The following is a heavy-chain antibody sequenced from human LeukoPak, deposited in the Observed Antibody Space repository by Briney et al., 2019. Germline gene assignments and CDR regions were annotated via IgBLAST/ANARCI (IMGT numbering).Heavy chain of an antibody. CDR2: INPNSGGT. J-gene: IGHJ4*02. D-gene: IGHD6-19*01. CDR3: ARDPRSVAGRSDY. Sequence: ASVTVSCKASGYTFTGYYMHWVRQAPGQGLEWMGWINPNSGGTNYAQKFQGRVTMTRDTSISTAYMELSRLRSDDTAVYYCARDPRSVAGRSDYWGQGTLVTVSS. CDR1: GYTFTGYY. V-gene: IGHV1-2*02.